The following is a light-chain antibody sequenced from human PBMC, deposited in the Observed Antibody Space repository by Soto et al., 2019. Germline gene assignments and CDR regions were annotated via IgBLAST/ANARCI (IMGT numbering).Light chain of an antibody. J-gene: IGKJ1*01. Sequence: DIQMTQSPSTLSASVGERVTITCRASQSISTWLAWYQQKPGKAPKLLIYKASSLESGVPSRFSGSGSGTEFTLTIRSLQPDDFATYYCQHYNSYGTFGQGTRVEIK. CDR1: QSISTW. CDR2: KAS. CDR3: QHYNSYGT. V-gene: IGKV1-5*03.